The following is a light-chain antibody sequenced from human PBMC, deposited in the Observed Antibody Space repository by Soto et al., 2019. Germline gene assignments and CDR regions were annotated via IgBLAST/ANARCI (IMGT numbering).Light chain of an antibody. V-gene: IGLV2-14*01. CDR1: SSDVGIYNY. CDR2: EVT. CDR3: SSYTSRSTLDYV. J-gene: IGLJ1*01. Sequence: QSVLTQPASLSGAPGQSIAISCTGSSSDVGIYNYVSWYQQHPGKVPKLIIYEVTNRPSGVSNRFSGSKSGNTASLTISGLQAEDEADYYCSSYTSRSTLDYVFGSGTKVTVL.